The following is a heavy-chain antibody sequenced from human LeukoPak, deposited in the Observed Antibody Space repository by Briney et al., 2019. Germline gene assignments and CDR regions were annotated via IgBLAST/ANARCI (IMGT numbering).Heavy chain of an antibody. J-gene: IGHJ4*02. CDR2: IQFDGSNE. D-gene: IGHD2-15*01. V-gene: IGHV3-30*02. CDR1: GFFFSTYG. Sequence: GGSLRLSCTASGFFFSTYGMHWVRQAPGKGLEWVAFIQFDGSNEYYADSVKGRFTISRDNSKNTLYLQMNSLRAEDTSVYYCAKDQKLQPSHYWGQGTLVTVSS. CDR3: AKDQKLQPSHY.